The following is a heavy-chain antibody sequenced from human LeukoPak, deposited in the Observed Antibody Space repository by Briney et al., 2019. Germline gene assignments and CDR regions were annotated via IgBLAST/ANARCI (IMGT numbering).Heavy chain of an antibody. CDR2: INPSGGST. CDR1: GYTFTSYY. D-gene: IGHD5-12*01. Sequence: ASVKLSFKASGYTFTSYYMHWVRQAPAQGLEWMGIINPSGGSTSYAQKFQGRVTMTRDTSTSTVYMELSSLRSEDTAVYYCARPADIVATSPFDYGGQGTLVTVSS. V-gene: IGHV1-46*01. J-gene: IGHJ4*02. CDR3: ARPADIVATSPFDY.